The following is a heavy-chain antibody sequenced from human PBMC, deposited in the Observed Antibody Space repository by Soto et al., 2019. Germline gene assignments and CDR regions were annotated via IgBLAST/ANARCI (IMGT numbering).Heavy chain of an antibody. J-gene: IGHJ5*02. V-gene: IGHV4-59*01. D-gene: IGHD2-15*01. CDR1: GGSISSYY. CDR3: ARVIAEENWFDP. Sequence: XXTLSLPCTVSGGSISSYYWRWIPQPPGKGLEWIGYIYYSGSTNYNPSLKSRVTISVDTSKNQFSLKLSSVTAADTAVYYCARVIAEENWFDPWGQGTLVTVSS. CDR2: IYYSGST.